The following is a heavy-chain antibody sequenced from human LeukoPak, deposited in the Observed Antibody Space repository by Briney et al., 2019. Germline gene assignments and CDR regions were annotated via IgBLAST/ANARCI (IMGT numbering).Heavy chain of an antibody. D-gene: IGHD1-26*01. CDR1: XYXXTXXD. CDR3: ARKGRGSYYSSYYFDY. J-gene: IGHJ4*02. Sequence: XXXAXXYXXTXXDXXXVXXAPGQXLEWMGWMNPNSGNTGYAQKFQGRVTMTRNTSISTAYMELSSLRSEDTAVYYYARKGRGSYYSSYYFDYWGQGTLVTVSS. CDR2: MNPNSGNT. V-gene: IGHV1-8*01.